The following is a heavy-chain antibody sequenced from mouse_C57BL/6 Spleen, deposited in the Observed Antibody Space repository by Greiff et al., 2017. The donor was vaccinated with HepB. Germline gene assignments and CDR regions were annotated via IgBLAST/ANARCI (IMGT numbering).Heavy chain of an antibody. J-gene: IGHJ2*01. CDR1: GYTFTSYW. V-gene: IGHV1-64*01. CDR3: ARSRVTNPYYFDY. Sequence: QVQLQQSGAELVKPGASVKLSCKASGYTFTSYWMHWVKQRPGQGLEWIGMIHPNSGSTNYNEKFKSKATLTVDKSSSTAYMQLSSLTSEDSAVYYCARSRVTNPYYFDYWGQGTTLTVSS. CDR2: IHPNSGST. D-gene: IGHD2-2*01.